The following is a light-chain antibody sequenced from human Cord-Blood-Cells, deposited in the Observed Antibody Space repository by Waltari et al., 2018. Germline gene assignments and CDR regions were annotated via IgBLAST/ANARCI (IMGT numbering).Light chain of an antibody. CDR1: QSVLYSSNNKNY. V-gene: IGKV4-1*01. CDR3: QQYYSTPYT. Sequence: DIVMTQSPDSLAVSLGARATINCKSRQSVLYSSNNKNYSAWYQQKPGQPPSLRIYWASTRESGVTDRFSGIWSGIDFTLTISSLQAEDVAVYYCQQYYSTPYTFGQGTKLEIK. J-gene: IGKJ2*01. CDR2: WAS.